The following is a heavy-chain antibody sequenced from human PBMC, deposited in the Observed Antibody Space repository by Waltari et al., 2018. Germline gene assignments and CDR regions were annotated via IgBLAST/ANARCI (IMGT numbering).Heavy chain of an antibody. CDR2: IYYSGST. D-gene: IGHD3-3*01. CDR3: ARAHPYYDFWSGYPQLNWFDP. J-gene: IGHJ5*02. Sequence: QVQLQESGPGLVKPSQTLSLTCTVSGGSISSGGYYWSWIRQHSGTGLEWIGYIYYSGSTYYNPSLKSLVTISVDTSKNQFSLKLSSVTAADTAVYYCARAHPYYDFWSGYPQLNWFDPWGQGTLVTVSS. V-gene: IGHV4-31*01. CDR1: GGSISSGGYY.